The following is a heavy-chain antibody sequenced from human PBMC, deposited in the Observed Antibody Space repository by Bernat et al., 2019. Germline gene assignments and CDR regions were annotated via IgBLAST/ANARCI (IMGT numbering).Heavy chain of an antibody. CDR2: IKQDGSEK. J-gene: IGHJ4*02. Sequence: EVQLVESGGGLVQPGGSLRLSCAASGFTFSSYWMSWVRQAPGKGLEWVANIKQDGSEKYYVDSVKGRFTISRDNAKNSLYLQMNSLRAEDTAVYYCARDDPYSGYVWGIYGFDYWGQGTLVTVSS. D-gene: IGHD5-12*01. CDR1: GFTFSSYW. CDR3: ARDDPYSGYVWGIYGFDY. V-gene: IGHV3-7*03.